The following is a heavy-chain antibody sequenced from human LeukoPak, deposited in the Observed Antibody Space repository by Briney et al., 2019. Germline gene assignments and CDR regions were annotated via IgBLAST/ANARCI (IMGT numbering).Heavy chain of an antibody. D-gene: IGHD3-16*01. CDR3: ATSWGPDTSAFRWGRDGMDV. Sequence: GGSLRLSCAVSGLTFNNYAMSWIRQAPGKGLEWVSAISKSGDHTYYAASAKGRFTIYRDNSKNTQYLQMNSLRAEDTAVYYCATSWGPDTSAFRWGRDGMDVWGQGTTVIVS. V-gene: IGHV3-23*01. CDR2: ISKSGDHT. J-gene: IGHJ6*02. CDR1: GLTFNNYA.